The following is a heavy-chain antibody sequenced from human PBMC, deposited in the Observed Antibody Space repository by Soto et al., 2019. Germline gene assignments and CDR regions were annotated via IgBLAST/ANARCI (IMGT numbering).Heavy chain of an antibody. CDR1: GFTFSLYA. D-gene: IGHD6-13*01. Sequence: GGSLRLSCAASGFTFSLYAMSWVRQAPGQGLEWVSAISDSGASAFYAASVQSRFTISRDNSKNTLYLQMNSLRAEDTAVYYCANPPSSNSFYLWGQGTLVTVSS. J-gene: IGHJ4*02. CDR3: ANPPSSNSFYL. V-gene: IGHV3-23*01. CDR2: ISDSGASA.